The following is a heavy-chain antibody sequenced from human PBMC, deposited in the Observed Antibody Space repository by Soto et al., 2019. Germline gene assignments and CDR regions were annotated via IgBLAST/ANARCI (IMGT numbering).Heavy chain of an antibody. J-gene: IGHJ4*02. CDR1: GFTFSSYA. D-gene: IGHD3-3*01. Sequence: PGGSLRLSCAASGFTFSSYAMSWVRQAPGKRLEWVSAISGSGASTYYADSVKGRFTISRDNSKNTLYLQMNSLRAKDTAVYSCAKTPRGKVRSGLRSSDYWRQRPLVTVSS. CDR3: AKTPRGKVRSGLRSSDY. V-gene: IGHV3-23*01. CDR2: ISGSGAST.